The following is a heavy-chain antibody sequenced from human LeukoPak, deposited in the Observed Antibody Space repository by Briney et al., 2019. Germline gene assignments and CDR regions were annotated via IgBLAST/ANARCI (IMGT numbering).Heavy chain of an antibody. J-gene: IGHJ6*04. Sequence: GGSLRLSCAASAFTFSSYGMHWVRQAPGKGLEWVAVISYDGSNKYYADSVKGRFTISRDNSKNTLYLQMNSLRAEDTAVYYCAKVASVVPAATDDYYYYYGMDVWGKGTTVTVSS. CDR3: AKVASVVPAATDDYYYYYGMDV. D-gene: IGHD2-2*01. V-gene: IGHV3-30*18. CDR2: ISYDGSNK. CDR1: AFTFSSYG.